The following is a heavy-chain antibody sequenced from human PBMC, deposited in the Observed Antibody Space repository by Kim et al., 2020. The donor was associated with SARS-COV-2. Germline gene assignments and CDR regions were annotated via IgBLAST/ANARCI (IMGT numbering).Heavy chain of an antibody. D-gene: IGHD6-19*01. V-gene: IGHV3-11*05. J-gene: IGHJ4*01. Sequence: DSVKGRFTISRDNAKNSLYLQMNSLRAEDSAVYYCARDVGGIGSSGGLGYWGHGTLVTVSS. CDR3: ARDVGGIGSSGGLGY.